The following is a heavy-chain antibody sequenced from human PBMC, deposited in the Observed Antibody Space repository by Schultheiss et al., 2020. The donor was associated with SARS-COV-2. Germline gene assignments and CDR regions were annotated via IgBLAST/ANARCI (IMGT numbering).Heavy chain of an antibody. Sequence: ASVKVSCKASEYAFTDNFIHWVRQAPGQGLEWMGRINPNSGGTNYAQKFQGRVTMTRDTSISTAYMELSRLISDDTAVYYCARGPDYGTTSYYYYGMDVWGQGTTVTVSS. CDR2: INPNSGGT. CDR3: ARGPDYGTTSYYYYGMDV. J-gene: IGHJ6*02. V-gene: IGHV1-2*06. D-gene: IGHD4-17*01. CDR1: EYAFTDNF.